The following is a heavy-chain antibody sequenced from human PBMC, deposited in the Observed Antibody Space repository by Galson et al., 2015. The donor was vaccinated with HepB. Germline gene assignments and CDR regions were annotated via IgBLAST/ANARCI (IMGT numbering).Heavy chain of an antibody. D-gene: IGHD3-22*01. CDR1: GFTFSSYA. CDR3: ARASAYYYDSSGYSPGAFDI. CDR2: ISYDGSNK. Sequence: SLRLSCAASGFTFSSYAMHWVRQAPGKGLEWVAVISYDGSNKYYADSVKGRFTISRDNSKNTLYLQMNSLRAEDTAVYYCARASAYYYDSSGYSPGAFDIWGQGTMVTVSS. J-gene: IGHJ3*02. V-gene: IGHV3-30*04.